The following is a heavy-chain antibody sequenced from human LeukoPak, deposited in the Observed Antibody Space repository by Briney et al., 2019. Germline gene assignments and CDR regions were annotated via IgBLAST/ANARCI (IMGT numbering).Heavy chain of an antibody. CDR2: IYHSGST. CDR3: ARGGGPAAVYNWFDP. CDR1: GGSISSGGYS. V-gene: IGHV4-30-2*01. D-gene: IGHD2-2*01. Sequence: SQTLSLTCAVSGGSISSGGYSWSWIRQPPGKGLEWIGYIYHSGSTYYNPSLKSRVTISVDRSKNQFSLKLSSVTAADTAVYYCARGGGPAAVYNWFDPWGQGTLVTVSS. J-gene: IGHJ5*02.